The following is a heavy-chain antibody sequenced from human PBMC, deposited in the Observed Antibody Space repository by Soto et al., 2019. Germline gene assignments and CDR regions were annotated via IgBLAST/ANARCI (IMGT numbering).Heavy chain of an antibody. D-gene: IGHD2-21*01. Sequence: GGSLRLSCAASGFTFSSYAMSWVRQAPGKGLEWVSGISDSGVSTYYADSVKGRFTISRDNSKNTLYLQMNNLRAEDTAVYYCAKSPGRGGYIFYFDYWGQGALVTVSS. CDR1: GFTFSSYA. J-gene: IGHJ4*02. CDR2: ISDSGVST. CDR3: AKSPGRGGYIFYFDY. V-gene: IGHV3-23*01.